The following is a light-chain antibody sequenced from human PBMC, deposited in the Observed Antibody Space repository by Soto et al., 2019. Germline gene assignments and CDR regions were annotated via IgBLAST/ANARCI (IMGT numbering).Light chain of an antibody. CDR3: QQRKKWPPIT. CDR2: DAT. V-gene: IGKV3-11*01. CDR1: QTVDNF. J-gene: IGKJ5*01. Sequence: EIVLTQSPVIVSLSPGERATLSFMASQTVDNFLAWYQLKPGKAPRLLIYDATKRASGIPVRFTGSGSGTDFILTISNIEAEDVAIYYCQQRKKWPPITFGQGTRLEIK.